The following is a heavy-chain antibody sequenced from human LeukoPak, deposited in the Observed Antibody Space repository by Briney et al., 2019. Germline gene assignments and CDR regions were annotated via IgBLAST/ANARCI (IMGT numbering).Heavy chain of an antibody. CDR1: GGSISSGGYY. CDR2: IYYSGST. V-gene: IGHV4-31*03. J-gene: IGHJ4*02. D-gene: IGHD4-17*01. CDR3: ARDNGDYVDY. Sequence: SETLSLTCTVSGGSISSGGYYWSWIRQHPGKGLEWIGYIYYSGSTYYNPSLKSRVTISVDTSKNQISLKLSSVTAADTAVYYCARDNGDYVDYWGQGTLVTVSS.